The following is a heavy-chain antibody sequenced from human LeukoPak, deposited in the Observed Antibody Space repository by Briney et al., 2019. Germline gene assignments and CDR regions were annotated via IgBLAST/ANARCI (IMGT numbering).Heavy chain of an antibody. CDR2: IYHSGST. V-gene: IGHV4-30-2*01. J-gene: IGHJ4*02. Sequence: SQTLSLTCAVSGGSISSGGYSWSWIRQPPGKGLVWIGYIYHSGSTYYNPSLKSRVTISVDRSKNQFSLKLSSVTAADTAVYYCARGDSGSPGFDYWGQGTLVTVSS. D-gene: IGHD1-26*01. CDR1: GGSISSGGYS. CDR3: ARGDSGSPGFDY.